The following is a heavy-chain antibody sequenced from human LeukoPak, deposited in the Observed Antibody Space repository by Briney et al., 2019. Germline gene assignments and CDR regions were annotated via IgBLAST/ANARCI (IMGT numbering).Heavy chain of an antibody. CDR3: ARDYYGSGTGYPNNWFDP. CDR2: IYYSGST. J-gene: IGHJ5*02. CDR1: GGSISRGGYY. V-gene: IGHV4-31*03. Sequence: MSSETLSLTCTVSGGSISRGGYYWSWIRQHPGKGLEWIGYIYYSGSTYYNPSLKSRVTISVDTSKNQFSLKLSSVTAADTAVYYCARDYYGSGTGYPNNWFDPWGQGTLVTVSS. D-gene: IGHD3-10*01.